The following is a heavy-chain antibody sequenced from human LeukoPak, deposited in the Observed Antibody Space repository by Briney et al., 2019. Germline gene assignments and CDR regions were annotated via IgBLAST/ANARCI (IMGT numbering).Heavy chain of an antibody. V-gene: IGHV3-21*01. J-gene: IGHJ4*02. D-gene: IGHD3-22*01. CDR2: FRVVVGYI. Sequence: GGSLRLSCAASGFTFSSYSMNWVRQAPGKGLGGASPFRVVVGYIYYADSVKGRFTISRDNAKNSLYLQMNSLRAEDTAVYYCARDQEYYYDSSGYWGQGTLVTVSS. CDR1: GFTFSSYS. CDR3: ARDQEYYYDSSGY.